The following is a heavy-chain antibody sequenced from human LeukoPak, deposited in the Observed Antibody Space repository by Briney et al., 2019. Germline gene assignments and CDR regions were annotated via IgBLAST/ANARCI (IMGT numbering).Heavy chain of an antibody. CDR2: ISWNSGSI. Sequence: GRSLRLSCAASGFTFDDYAMHWVRQAPGKGLEWVSGISWNSGSIGYADSVKGRFTISRDNAKNSLYLQMNSLRAGDTALYYCAKDITKSSDFWSGYFPSSRGYYYYGMDVWGQGTTVTVSS. CDR1: GFTFDDYA. V-gene: IGHV3-9*01. CDR3: AKDITKSSDFWSGYFPSSRGYYYYGMDV. D-gene: IGHD3-3*01. J-gene: IGHJ6*02.